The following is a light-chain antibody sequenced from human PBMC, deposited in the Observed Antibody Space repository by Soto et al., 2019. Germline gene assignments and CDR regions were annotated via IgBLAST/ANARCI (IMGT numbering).Light chain of an antibody. CDR3: SSYAGGSWV. CDR2: EVS. CDR1: SSDVGAYNF. V-gene: IGLV2-8*01. J-gene: IGLJ3*02. Sequence: QSALTQPPSASGSPGQSVTISCTGTSSDVGAYNFVSWYQQHPGKAPKFMIYEVSKRPSGVPDRFSGSKSGNTASLTVSGLQAYDEADYYCSSYAGGSWVFGGGTKVTVL.